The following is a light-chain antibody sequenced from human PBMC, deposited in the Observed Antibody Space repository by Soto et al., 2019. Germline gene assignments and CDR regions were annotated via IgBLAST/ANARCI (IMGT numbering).Light chain of an antibody. Sequence: QSALTQPASVSGSPGQSITISCTGTSSDVGGYNYVSWYQHHPDKAPKLVIYDVTNRPSGVSNRFSGSKAGNTASLTISGLQAEDEADYYCNSYTGSATPYVFGTGTTLTVL. CDR1: SSDVGGYNY. CDR2: DVT. J-gene: IGLJ1*01. CDR3: NSYTGSATPYV. V-gene: IGLV2-14*03.